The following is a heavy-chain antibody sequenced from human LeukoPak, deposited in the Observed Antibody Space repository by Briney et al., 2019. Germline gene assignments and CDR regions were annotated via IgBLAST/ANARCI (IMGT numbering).Heavy chain of an antibody. CDR1: GGSISSGDYY. Sequence: SQTLSLTCTVSGGSISSGDYYWSWIRQPPGKGLEWIGYIYYSGSTYYNPSLKSRVTISVDTSKNQFSLKLSSVTAADTAVYYCARVMPSVIVGATDAFDIWGQGTMVTVSS. D-gene: IGHD1-26*01. CDR2: IYYSGST. J-gene: IGHJ3*02. V-gene: IGHV4-30-4*08. CDR3: ARVMPSVIVGATDAFDI.